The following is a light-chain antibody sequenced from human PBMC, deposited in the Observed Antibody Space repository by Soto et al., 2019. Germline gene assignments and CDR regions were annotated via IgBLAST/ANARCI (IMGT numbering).Light chain of an antibody. CDR1: DSDVGGYNY. J-gene: IGLJ2*01. Sequence: QSALTQPASVSASPGQSITISCTGTDSDVGGYNYVSWYQHHPGKAPKLMIYDVSYRPSGVSNPFSGSKSGNTASLTISGLQAEDEAIYYCSSYTSSITVIFGGGTKLTVL. CDR2: DVS. V-gene: IGLV2-14*03. CDR3: SSYTSSITVI.